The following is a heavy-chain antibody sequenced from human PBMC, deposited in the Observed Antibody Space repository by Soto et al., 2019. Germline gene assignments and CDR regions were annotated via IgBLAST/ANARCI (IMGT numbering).Heavy chain of an antibody. D-gene: IGHD2-2*01. CDR3: ARGNGDCVTSTCYKALDY. V-gene: IGHV1-69*04. CDR2: IIPVHGIT. J-gene: IGHJ4*02. Sequence: SVKVSCKASGYTFTSYGISWVRQAPGQGLEWMGRIIPVHGITNYAQKFQGRVTITADKSTNTAYMELNSLTSEDTAVYYCARGNGDCVTSTCYKALDYWGLGTLVTVSS. CDR1: GYTFTSYG.